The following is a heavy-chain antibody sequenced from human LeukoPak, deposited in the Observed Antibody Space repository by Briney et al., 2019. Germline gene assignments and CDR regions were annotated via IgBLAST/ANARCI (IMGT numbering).Heavy chain of an antibody. V-gene: IGHV3-11*01. J-gene: IGHJ4*02. CDR1: GFTFSDYC. D-gene: IGHD3-10*01. CDR3: ARGTLWFGESNGGFDY. Sequence: PGGSLRLSCAASGFTFSDYCMSWIRQAPGKGLEWVSYISSSGSTIYYADSVKGRFTISRDNAENSLYLQMNSLRAEDTAVYYCARGTLWFGESNGGFDYWGQGTLVTVSS. CDR2: ISSSGSTI.